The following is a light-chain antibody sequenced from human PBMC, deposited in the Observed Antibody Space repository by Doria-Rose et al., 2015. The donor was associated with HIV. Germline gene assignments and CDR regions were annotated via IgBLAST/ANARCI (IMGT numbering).Light chain of an antibody. CDR3: RQYGTSWT. J-gene: IGKJ1*01. CDR1: QSFSSTY. Sequence: EIVLTQSPGTLSLSPGARATLSCRASQSFSSTYLASYQQKPGQAPSLLIYDGSTRATGIPDRFSASGSGTDFTLTINRLEPEDFALYYCRQYGTSWTFGQGTKVEI. V-gene: IGKV3-20*01. CDR2: DGS.